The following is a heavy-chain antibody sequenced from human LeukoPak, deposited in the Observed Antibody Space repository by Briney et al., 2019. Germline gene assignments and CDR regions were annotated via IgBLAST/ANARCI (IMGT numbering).Heavy chain of an antibody. V-gene: IGHV5-51*01. D-gene: IGHD3-22*01. J-gene: IGHJ4*02. CDR1: FYFFTSSW. Sequence: GASLKISCKGSFYFFTSSWIGWVRALPGKVLGWMGIIYPGDSDTRYSPSFQGQVTISADKSISTAYLQWSSLKASDTAMYYCARRTTMMDLDYWGQGTLVTVSS. CDR2: IYPGDSDT. CDR3: ARRTTMMDLDY.